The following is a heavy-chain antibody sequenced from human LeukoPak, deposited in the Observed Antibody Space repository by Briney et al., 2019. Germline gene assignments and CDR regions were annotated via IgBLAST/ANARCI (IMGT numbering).Heavy chain of an antibody. CDR1: GGSISSSSYY. Sequence: SETLSLTCTVSGGSISSSSYYWGWIRQPPGKGLEWIGSIYYSGSTYYNPSLKSRVTISVDTSKNQFSLKLSSVTAADTAVYYCARVPSGSPNYFDYWGQGTLVTVSS. CDR2: IYYSGST. V-gene: IGHV4-39*07. CDR3: ARVPSGSPNYFDY. J-gene: IGHJ4*02. D-gene: IGHD1-26*01.